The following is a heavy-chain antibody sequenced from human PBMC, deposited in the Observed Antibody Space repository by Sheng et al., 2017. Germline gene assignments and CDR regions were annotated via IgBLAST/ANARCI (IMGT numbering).Heavy chain of an antibody. Sequence: EVQLVESGGGLVQPGRSLRLSCAASGFTFDDFAMHWVRQAPGKGLEWVSSISWNSANIDYADSVKGRFTISRDNAKSSLYMQMNSLRPEDMAFYYCAKSRGSTIAAPGTDFFDHWGQGTLVTVSS. CDR2: ISWNSANI. D-gene: IGHD6-13*01. J-gene: IGHJ4*02. CDR3: AKSRGSTIAAPGTDFFDH. CDR1: GFTFDDFA. V-gene: IGHV3-9*03.